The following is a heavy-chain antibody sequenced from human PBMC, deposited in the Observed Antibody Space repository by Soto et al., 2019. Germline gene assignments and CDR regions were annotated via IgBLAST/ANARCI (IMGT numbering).Heavy chain of an antibody. Sequence: QVQLQEPGPGLVKPSETLSLTCSVTGASVSSESYYWTWIRQPPGKGLEWIGYIYQTGSTDSNPSLKTRVTISLDTAKNQFSLKLTSVTAADTAIYYCAKNRAPRGMVTLFEEEEDWGRGILVTVSS. CDR2: IYQTGST. V-gene: IGHV4-61*01. D-gene: IGHD2-21*02. J-gene: IGHJ4*02. CDR3: AKNRAPRGMVTLFEEEED. CDR1: GASVSSESYY.